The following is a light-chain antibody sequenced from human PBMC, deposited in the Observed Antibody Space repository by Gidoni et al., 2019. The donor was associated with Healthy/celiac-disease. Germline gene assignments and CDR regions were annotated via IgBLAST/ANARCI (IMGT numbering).Light chain of an antibody. CDR2: KDS. J-gene: IGLJ2*01. CDR1: ALPKQY. CDR3: QSADSSGTPPWVV. Sequence: SYELTQPPSVSVSPGQTARITCSGDALPKQYAYWYQQKPGQAPVLVIYKDSERPSGIPERFSGSSSGTTVTLTISGVQAEDEADYYCQSADSSGTPPWVVFGGGTKLTVL. V-gene: IGLV3-25*02.